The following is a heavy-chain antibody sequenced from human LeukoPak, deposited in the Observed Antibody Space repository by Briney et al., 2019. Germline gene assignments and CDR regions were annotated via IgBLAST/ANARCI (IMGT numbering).Heavy chain of an antibody. CDR3: ARNQAVAANRGASDV. Sequence: PSGTLSLTCAVSGDSITNSHWWSWVRQPPGKGLEWIGYIYYNGNTYYNPYNPSLTSRVTMSVDTSKNQFSLKLDSVTEIDTAMYYCARNQAVAANRGASDVWGQGTMVTVSS. V-gene: IGHV4-28*01. CDR2: IYYNGNT. D-gene: IGHD6-19*01. J-gene: IGHJ3*01. CDR1: GDSITNSHW.